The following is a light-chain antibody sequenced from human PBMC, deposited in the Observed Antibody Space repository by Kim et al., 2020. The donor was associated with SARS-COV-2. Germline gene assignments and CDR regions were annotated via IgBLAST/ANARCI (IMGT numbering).Light chain of an antibody. CDR2: QDT. J-gene: IGLJ3*02. CDR3: QAWDNTWV. V-gene: IGLV3-1*01. Sequence: SYELTQPPSVSVSPGQTVTITCSGDKLGDKYSSWYQQQPGQAPVLVIYQDTKRPSGIPERFAGSNSGNTATLTISGAQAMDEADYYCQAWDNTWVFGGGTQLTVL. CDR1: KLGDKY.